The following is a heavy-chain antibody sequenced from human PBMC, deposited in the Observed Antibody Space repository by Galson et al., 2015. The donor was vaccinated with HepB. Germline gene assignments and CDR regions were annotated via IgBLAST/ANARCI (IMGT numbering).Heavy chain of an antibody. J-gene: IGHJ5*02. V-gene: IGHV3-23*01. D-gene: IGHD2-8*01. CDR2: ISGRGGVT. CDR1: GLTFSSHA. Sequence: SLRLSCAASGLTFSSHAMSWVRQAPGKGLEWVSGISGRGGVTYYADSVKGRFTISRDDSKKPIFPHMNSLSAEDTAFYYCAKGGDFVLMVYPRAGWFDPWGQGTLVTVSS. CDR3: AKGGDFVLMVYPRAGWFDP.